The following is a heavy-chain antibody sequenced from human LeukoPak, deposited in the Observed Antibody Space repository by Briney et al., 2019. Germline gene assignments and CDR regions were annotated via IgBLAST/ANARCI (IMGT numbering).Heavy chain of an antibody. V-gene: IGHV3-9*01. Sequence: GGSLRLSCAASGFTFDDYAMHWVRQAPGKGLEWVSGISWNSGSIGYADSVKGRFTISRDNAKNSLYLQMNSLRAEDTALYYCAKXXSGVEATILCRSXAFDIWGQGTMVTVSS. CDR3: AKXXSGVEATILCRSXAFDI. D-gene: IGHD1-26*01. CDR1: GFTFDDYA. CDR2: ISWNSGSI. J-gene: IGHJ3*02.